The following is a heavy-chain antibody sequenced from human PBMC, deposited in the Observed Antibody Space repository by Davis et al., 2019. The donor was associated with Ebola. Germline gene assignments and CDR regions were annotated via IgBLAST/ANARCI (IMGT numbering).Heavy chain of an antibody. CDR1: GGSISSYS. D-gene: IGHD5-18*01. CDR2: IYQRGST. V-gene: IGHV4-59*08. CDR3: ARHSLGYSYVFDY. Sequence: SETLSLTCAVSGGSISSYSWSWIRQPPGKGLEWIGYIYQRGSTNYNSSLSSRVTISLDTSKNQFSLKLTSVTAADTAVYYCARHSLGYSYVFDYWGQGTLVTVSS. J-gene: IGHJ4*02.